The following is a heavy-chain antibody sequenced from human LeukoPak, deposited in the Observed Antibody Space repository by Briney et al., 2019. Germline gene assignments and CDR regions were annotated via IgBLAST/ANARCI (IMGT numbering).Heavy chain of an antibody. J-gene: IGHJ5*02. CDR2: ISTSSNYI. V-gene: IGHV3-21*01. CDR1: GFTFSSYS. D-gene: IGHD2-15*01. CDR3: AGQSRLGYCSGGSCYSQPFDP. Sequence: GGSLRLSCAASGFTFSSYSMSWVRQAPGKGLEWVSYISTSSNYIYYADSLKGRFTISRDNAKNSLYLQMNSLRAEDTAVYYCAGQSRLGYCSGGSCYSQPFDPWGQGTLVTVSS.